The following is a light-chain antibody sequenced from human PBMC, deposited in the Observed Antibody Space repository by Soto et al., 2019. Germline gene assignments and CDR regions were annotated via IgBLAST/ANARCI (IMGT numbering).Light chain of an antibody. CDR3: SSYAGSTL. V-gene: IGLV2-8*01. CDR2: EVS. Sequence: ALTQPPSASGSPGQSVTISCTGTSSDVGGYNYVSWYQQHPGKAPKLMIYEVSKRPSGVPDRFSGSKSGNTASLTVSGLQAEDEADYYCSSYAGSTLFGGGTKLTVL. CDR1: SSDVGGYNY. J-gene: IGLJ2*01.